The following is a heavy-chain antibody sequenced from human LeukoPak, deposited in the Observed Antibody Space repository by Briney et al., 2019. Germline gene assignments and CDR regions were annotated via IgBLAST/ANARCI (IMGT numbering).Heavy chain of an antibody. D-gene: IGHD2-2*01. V-gene: IGHV4-31*03. Sequence: PSVTLSFTCSVSVVFMSIGGYYWSWIRQHPGKGLEWIGYIYYSGSTHYNPSLKSRVTISVDTSKHQFSLKLSSVTAADTAVYYCAREAAVPAANWFDPWGQGTLVTVSS. CDR1: VVFMSIGGYY. J-gene: IGHJ5*02. CDR2: IYYSGST. CDR3: AREAAVPAANWFDP.